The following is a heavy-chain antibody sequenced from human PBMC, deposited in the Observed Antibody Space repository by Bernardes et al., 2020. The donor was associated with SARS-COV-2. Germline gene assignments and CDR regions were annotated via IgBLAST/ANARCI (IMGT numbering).Heavy chain of an antibody. J-gene: IGHJ5*02. Sequence: SETLSLTCTVSGGSISSYYWSWIRQPPGKGLEWIGYIYYSGSTNYNPSLKSRVTISVDTSKNQFSLKLSSVTAADTAVYYCARQATRYYDSSGYYERSGSSAWFDPWGQGTLVTVSS. V-gene: IGHV4-59*08. CDR2: IYYSGST. D-gene: IGHD3-22*01. CDR3: ARQATRYYDSSGYYERSGSSAWFDP. CDR1: GGSISSYY.